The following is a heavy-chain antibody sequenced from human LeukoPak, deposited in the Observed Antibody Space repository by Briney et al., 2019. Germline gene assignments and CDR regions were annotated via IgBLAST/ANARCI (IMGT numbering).Heavy chain of an antibody. CDR2: INHSGST. J-gene: IGHJ3*02. CDR3: ARFNVGYNAFDI. D-gene: IGHD5-12*01. V-gene: IGHV4-34*01. Sequence: SETLSLTCAVYGGSFSGYYWSWIRQPPGKGLEWIGEINHSGSTNYNPSLKSRVTISVDTSKNQFSLKLSSVTAADTAVYYCARFNVGYNAFDIWGQGTMVTVSS. CDR1: GGSFSGYY.